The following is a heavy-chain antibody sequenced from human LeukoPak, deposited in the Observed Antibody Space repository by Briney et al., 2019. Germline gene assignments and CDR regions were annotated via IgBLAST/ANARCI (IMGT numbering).Heavy chain of an antibody. CDR1: GGSISSYY. V-gene: IGHV4-59*01. CDR2: IYYSGST. CDR3: ATFDYGDSSY. Sequence: SETLSLTCTVSGGSISSYYWSWLRQPPGKGLEWIGYIYYSGSTNYNPSLKSRVTISVDTSKNQFSLKLSSVTAADTAVYYCATFDYGDSSYWGQGTLVTVSS. D-gene: IGHD4-17*01. J-gene: IGHJ4*02.